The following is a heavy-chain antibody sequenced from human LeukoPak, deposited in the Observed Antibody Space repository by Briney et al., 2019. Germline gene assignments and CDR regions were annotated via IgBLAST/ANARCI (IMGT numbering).Heavy chain of an antibody. D-gene: IGHD4-17*01. CDR3: ARSYGDYEMDYFDY. CDR1: GGSISSYY. V-gene: IGHV4-4*07. Sequence: SEPLSLTCTVSGGSISSYYWSWIRQPAGKGLEWIGRIYTSGSTNYNPSLKSRVTMSVDTSKNQFSLKLSSVTAADTAVYYCARSYGDYEMDYFDYWGQGTLVTVSS. J-gene: IGHJ4*02. CDR2: IYTSGST.